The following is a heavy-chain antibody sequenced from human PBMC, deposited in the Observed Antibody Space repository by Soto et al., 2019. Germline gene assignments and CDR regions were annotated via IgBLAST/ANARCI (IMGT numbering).Heavy chain of an antibody. CDR3: ARLPLIAARPAVDY. V-gene: IGHV4-39*01. CDR2: IYYSGST. Sequence: PSETLSLTCTVSGGSISSSSYYWGWIRQPPGKGLEWIGRIYYSGSTYYNPSLKSRVTISVDTSKNQFSLKLSSVTAADTAVYYCARLPLIAARPAVDYWGQGTLVTVSS. J-gene: IGHJ4*02. D-gene: IGHD6-6*01. CDR1: GGSISSSSYY.